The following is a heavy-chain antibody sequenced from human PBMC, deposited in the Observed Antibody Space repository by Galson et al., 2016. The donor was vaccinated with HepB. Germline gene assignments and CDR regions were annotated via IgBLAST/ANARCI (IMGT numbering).Heavy chain of an antibody. Sequence: SVKVSCKASGGTFNTHGLSWVRQAPGQGLEWMGWINPNSGGTNYAQKFQGWVTMTRDTSISTTYMELSRLRSDDTAVYYCARSTGFFYYVDYWGQGTLVTVSS. CDR2: INPNSGGT. D-gene: IGHD6-19*01. CDR3: ARSTGFFYYVDY. V-gene: IGHV1-2*04. CDR1: GGTFNTHG. J-gene: IGHJ4*02.